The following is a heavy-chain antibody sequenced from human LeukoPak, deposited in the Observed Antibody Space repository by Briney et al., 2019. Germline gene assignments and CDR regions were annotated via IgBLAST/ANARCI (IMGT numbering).Heavy chain of an antibody. CDR3: ARVTYVDDMLYQYFDY. J-gene: IGHJ4*02. D-gene: IGHD4-17*01. V-gene: IGHV4-38-2*01. CDR2: IFHSGNS. Sequence: KPSETLSLTCAVSSYSISSGSYWGWIRQSPGKGLEWVGSIFHSGNSYCNPSLKSRLTMSVDTSKNQFSLKLTSVTAADTALYYCARVTYVDDMLYQYFDYWGQGILVTVSS. CDR1: SYSISSGSY.